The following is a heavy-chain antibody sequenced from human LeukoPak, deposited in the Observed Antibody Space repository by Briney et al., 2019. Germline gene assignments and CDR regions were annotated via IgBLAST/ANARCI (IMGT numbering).Heavy chain of an antibody. D-gene: IGHD3-22*01. Sequence: SETLSLTCTVSGYSISSGYYWGWIRQPPGKGLEWIGSIYYSGSTYYNPSLKSRVTISVDTSKNQFSLKLSSVTAADTAVYYCASLPYYYDSSAVGAFDIWGQGTMVTVSS. J-gene: IGHJ3*02. CDR2: IYYSGST. CDR1: GYSISSGYY. V-gene: IGHV4-38-2*02. CDR3: ASLPYYYDSSAVGAFDI.